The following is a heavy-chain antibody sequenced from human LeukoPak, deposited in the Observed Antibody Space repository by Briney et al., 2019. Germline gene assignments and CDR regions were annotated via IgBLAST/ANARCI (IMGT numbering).Heavy chain of an antibody. Sequence: ASVKVSCKASGYTFTGYYMRWVRQAPGQGLEWMGWISPDSGGTNSAQKFQDRVTMTRDTSITTAYMELSRLGSDDTAVYYCARDRRAALTGYPQHYFDYWGQGTLVTVSS. V-gene: IGHV1-2*02. D-gene: IGHD3-9*01. CDR1: GYTFTGYY. J-gene: IGHJ4*02. CDR3: ARDRRAALTGYPQHYFDY. CDR2: ISPDSGGT.